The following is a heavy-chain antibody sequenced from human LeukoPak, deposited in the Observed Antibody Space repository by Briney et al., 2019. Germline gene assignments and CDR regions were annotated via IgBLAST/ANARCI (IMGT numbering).Heavy chain of an antibody. J-gene: IGHJ4*02. CDR1: GFTFSSYA. CDR3: AKGLSSPGEYYFDS. Sequence: GGSLRLSCAASGFTFSSYAMSWVRQAPGKGLEWVSAITGGGVITSYADSVRGRFTISRDNSKNTLFLQMNSLRAEDTAVYYCAKGLSSPGEYYFDSWGQGTLVTVSS. D-gene: IGHD6-13*01. V-gene: IGHV3-23*01. CDR2: ITGGGVIT.